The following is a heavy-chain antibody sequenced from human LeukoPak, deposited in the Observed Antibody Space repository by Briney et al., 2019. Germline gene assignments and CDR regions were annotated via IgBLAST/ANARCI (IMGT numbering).Heavy chain of an antibody. J-gene: IGHJ5*02. CDR1: GYSFTSYW. CDR2: IYPGDSDT. D-gene: IGHD1-26*01. Sequence: GKSLKISCKGSGYSFTSYWIGWVRQMPGKGLEWMGIIYPGDSDTRYSPSFQGQVIMSADKSISTAYLQWSSLKASDTAMYYCARQEWELHNWFDPWGQGTLVTVSS. CDR3: ARQEWELHNWFDP. V-gene: IGHV5-51*01.